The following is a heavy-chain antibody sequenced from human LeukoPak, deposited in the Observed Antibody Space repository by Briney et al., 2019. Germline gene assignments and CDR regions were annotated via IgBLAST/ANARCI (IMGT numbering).Heavy chain of an antibody. Sequence: SETLSLTCTVSGGSISNLDYYWTWIRQPAGKRLEWIGRIYTSGGTNYNPSLKSRVTISVDTSKNQFSLKLSSVTAADTAVYYCARSFRESHDYWGQGTLVTVSS. CDR3: ARSFRESHDY. V-gene: IGHV4-61*02. CDR2: IYTSGGT. D-gene: IGHD1-26*01. J-gene: IGHJ4*02. CDR1: GGSISNLDYY.